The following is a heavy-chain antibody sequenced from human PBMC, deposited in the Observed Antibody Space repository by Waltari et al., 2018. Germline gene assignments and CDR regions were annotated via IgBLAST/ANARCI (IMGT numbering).Heavy chain of an antibody. D-gene: IGHD4-17*01. CDR2: INSDESGT. CDR1: GFNFTRYW. V-gene: IGHV3-74*01. CDR3: ARSCGLRCHWFDP. Sequence: EVQLVESGGGLVQLGGSLRLSCAASGFNFTRYWMHWVRQAPGKGVVWVSRINSDESGTSYADSVKGRFTISRDNTKNTLYLQMNSLRAEDTAVYYCARSCGLRCHWFDPWGQGTLVTVSS. J-gene: IGHJ5*02.